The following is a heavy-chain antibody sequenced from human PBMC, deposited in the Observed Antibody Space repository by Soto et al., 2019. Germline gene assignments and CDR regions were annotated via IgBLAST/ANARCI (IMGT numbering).Heavy chain of an antibody. CDR3: AASAPPATNYYYAMDV. D-gene: IGHD5-12*01. Sequence: LSLTCTVSGGSVSSGSFYWSWIRRPPGKGLEWIGYFYDSGSTNYNPSLRSRVTMSVDTSKNQFSLKLSSVTAADTAVYYCAASAPPATNYYYAMDVWGQGTTVTV. CDR2: FYDSGST. V-gene: IGHV4-61*01. J-gene: IGHJ6*02. CDR1: GGSVSSGSFY.